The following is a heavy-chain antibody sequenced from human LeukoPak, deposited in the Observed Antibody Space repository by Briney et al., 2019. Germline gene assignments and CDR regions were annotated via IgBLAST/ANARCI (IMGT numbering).Heavy chain of an antibody. Sequence: DPGGSLRLSCAASGFTFSSYSMNWVRQAPGKGLEWVSSISSSSSYIYYADSVKGRFTISRDNAKNSLYLQMNSLRAEDTAVYYCARLKGGRHVDTALDHWGQGTLVTVSS. D-gene: IGHD5-18*01. CDR1: GFTFSSYS. J-gene: IGHJ4*02. CDR2: ISSSSSYI. V-gene: IGHV3-21*01. CDR3: ARLKGGRHVDTALDH.